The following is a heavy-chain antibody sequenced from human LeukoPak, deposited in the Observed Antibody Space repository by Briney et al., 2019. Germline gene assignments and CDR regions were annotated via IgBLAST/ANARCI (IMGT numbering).Heavy chain of an antibody. V-gene: IGHV4-39*01. Sequence: PSETLSLTCTVSGGSISSSSYYWGWIRQPPGKGLEWIGSIYYSGSTYYNPSLKSRVTISVDTSKNQFSLKLSSVTAADTAVYYCARIDSRYYYYMDVWGKGTTVTVSS. CDR1: GGSISSSSYY. J-gene: IGHJ6*03. D-gene: IGHD3-3*01. CDR3: ARIDSRYYYYMDV. CDR2: IYYSGST.